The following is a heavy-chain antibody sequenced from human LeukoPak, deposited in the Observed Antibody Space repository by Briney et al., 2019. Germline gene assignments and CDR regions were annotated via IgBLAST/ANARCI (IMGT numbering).Heavy chain of an antibody. CDR2: IYYSGST. Sequence: SETLSLTCTVSGGSISSGSYYWGWIRQPPGKGLEWIGSIYYSGSTYYNPSLKSRVTISVDTSKNQFSLKLSSVTVADTAVYYCCTITMVRGVTVDYWGQGTLVTVSS. D-gene: IGHD3-10*01. CDR1: GGSISSGSYY. J-gene: IGHJ4*02. CDR3: CTITMVRGVTVDY. V-gene: IGHV4-39*01.